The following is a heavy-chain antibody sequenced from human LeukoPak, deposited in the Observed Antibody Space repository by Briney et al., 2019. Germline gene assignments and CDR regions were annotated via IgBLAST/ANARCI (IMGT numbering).Heavy chain of an antibody. CDR3: AKDSPYDSSGQSDYYYYYGMDV. CDR1: GFTFSSYA. Sequence: TGGSLRLSCAASGFTFSSYAMSWVRQAPGKGLEWVSAISGSGGSTYYADSVKGRFTISRDNSKNTLYLQMNSLRAEDTAVYYCAKDSPYDSSGQSDYYYYYGMDVWGQGTTVTVSS. V-gene: IGHV3-23*01. D-gene: IGHD3-22*01. J-gene: IGHJ6*02. CDR2: ISGSGGST.